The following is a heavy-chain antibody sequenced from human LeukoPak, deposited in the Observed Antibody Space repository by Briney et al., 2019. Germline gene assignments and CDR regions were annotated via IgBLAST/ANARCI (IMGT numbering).Heavy chain of an antibody. J-gene: IGHJ4*02. CDR1: GFTFSSYN. Sequence: GGSLRLSCAASGFTFSSYNMNWVRQAPGKGLECVSYISSSSSTMYYADSVKGRFTISRDNAKNSLYLQMNSLRDEDTAVYYCAREYRSGFDYRGQGTLVTVSS. CDR2: ISSSSSTM. V-gene: IGHV3-48*02. CDR3: AREYRSGFDY. D-gene: IGHD6-19*01.